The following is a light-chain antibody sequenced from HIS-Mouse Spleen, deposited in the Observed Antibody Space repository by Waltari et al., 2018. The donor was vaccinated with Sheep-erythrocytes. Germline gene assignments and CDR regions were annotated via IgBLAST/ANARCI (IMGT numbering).Light chain of an antibody. J-gene: IGLJ1*01. V-gene: IGLV2-11*01. CDR2: DVS. CDR3: CSYAGSYNHV. Sequence: QSALTQPRSVSGSPGQSVTISCTGTSSDVGGYNYVSWYQQHPGKAPKLMIYDVSKRPSRVPDRLSGSKSGNTASLTISGLQAEDEADYYCCSYAGSYNHVFATGTKVTVL. CDR1: SSDVGGYNY.